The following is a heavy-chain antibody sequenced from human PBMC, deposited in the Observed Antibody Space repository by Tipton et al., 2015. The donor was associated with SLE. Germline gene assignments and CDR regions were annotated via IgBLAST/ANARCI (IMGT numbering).Heavy chain of an antibody. CDR2: IWYDGSNK. CDR1: GFTFSTYG. D-gene: IGHD3-3*01. J-gene: IGHJ4*02. V-gene: IGHV3-33*08. Sequence: QLVQSGGGLVQPGGSLRLSCAASGFTFSTYGMHWVRQAPGKGLEWVAVIWYDGSNKYYADSVKGRFTISRDNSKNTLYLQMNSLRAEDTAVYYCAANLEWLPPEYWGQGTLVTVSS. CDR3: AANLEWLPPEY.